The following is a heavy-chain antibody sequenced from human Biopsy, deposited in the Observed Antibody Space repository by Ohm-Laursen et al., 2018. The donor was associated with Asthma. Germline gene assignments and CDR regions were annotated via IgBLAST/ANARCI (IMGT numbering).Heavy chain of an antibody. CDR1: GITFSTYG. J-gene: IGHJ3*02. CDR3: ARTHERWTSIQDDALDI. Sequence: SLRLSCAAAGITFSTYGMHWVRQAPVKVLEWDSFIWYDGRKKTYADSVKGRFTISRDNSKNTLYLQMNSLRVEDTAIYYCARTHERWTSIQDDALDIWGQGTMVIVSS. CDR2: IWYDGRKK. D-gene: IGHD4-23*01. V-gene: IGHV3-33*08.